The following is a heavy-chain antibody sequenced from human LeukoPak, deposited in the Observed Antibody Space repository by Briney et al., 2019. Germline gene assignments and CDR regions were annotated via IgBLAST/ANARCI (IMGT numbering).Heavy chain of an antibody. D-gene: IGHD6-13*01. J-gene: IGHJ1*01. V-gene: IGHV4-59*08. CDR2: IYYSGST. CDR1: GGSFSGYY. CDR3: ARLYSGSFRLFQH. Sequence: SETLSLTCAVYGGSFSGYYWSWIRQPPGKGLEWIGYIYYSGSTNYNPSLKSRVTISVDTSKNQFSLKLSSVTAADTAVYYCARLYSGSFRLFQHWGQGTLVTVSS.